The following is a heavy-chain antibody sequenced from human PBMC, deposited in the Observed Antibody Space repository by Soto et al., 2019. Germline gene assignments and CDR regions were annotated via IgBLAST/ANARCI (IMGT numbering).Heavy chain of an antibody. Sequence: QVQLVESGGGVVQPGRSLRLSCAASGFTFSGYAMHWVRQAPGKGLEWVAVISYDGSNKYYADSVKGRFTISRDNSKNTLYLQMNGLRPEDAAAYYCARDQYDILTGPNYWGQGTLVTVSS. V-gene: IGHV3-30-3*01. J-gene: IGHJ4*02. D-gene: IGHD3-9*01. CDR2: ISYDGSNK. CDR1: GFTFSGYA. CDR3: ARDQYDILTGPNY.